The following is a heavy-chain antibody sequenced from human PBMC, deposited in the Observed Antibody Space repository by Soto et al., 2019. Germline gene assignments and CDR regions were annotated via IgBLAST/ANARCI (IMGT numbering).Heavy chain of an antibody. J-gene: IGHJ6*02. CDR2: IYHSGST. CDR3: ARVAAVGGMDV. Sequence: SETLSLTCAVSGGSISSGGYSWSWIRQPPGKGLEWIGYIYHSGSTYYNPALKSRVTISVDRSKNQFSLKLSSVTAADTAVYYCARVAAVGGMDVWGQGTTVTVSS. D-gene: IGHD2-15*01. CDR1: GGSISSGGYS. V-gene: IGHV4-30-2*01.